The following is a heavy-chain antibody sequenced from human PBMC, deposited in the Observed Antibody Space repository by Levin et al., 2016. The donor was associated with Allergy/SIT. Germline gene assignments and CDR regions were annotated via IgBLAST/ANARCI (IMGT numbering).Heavy chain of an antibody. V-gene: IGHV4-59*11. CDR2: IHFSGST. CDR3: ARSEARVKIDS. Sequence: ESLKISCSVSGGSISGHYCSWIRQPPGKGLEWVGYIHFSGSTSYNPSLKSRVTISVDTPKNQFSLKLSSVTAADTAVYYCARSEARVKIDSWGQGTLVTVSS. CDR1: GGSISGHY. D-gene: IGHD4-23*01. J-gene: IGHJ4*02.